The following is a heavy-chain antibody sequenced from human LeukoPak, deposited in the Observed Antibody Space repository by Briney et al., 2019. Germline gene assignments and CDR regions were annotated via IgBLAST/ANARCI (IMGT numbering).Heavy chain of an antibody. D-gene: IGHD3-10*01. CDR3: ARDRSYYGSGSYHFDY. Sequence: SLRLSXAASGFTFSSYGMHWVRQAPGKGLEWVAVIWYDGSNKYYADSVKGRFTISRDNSKNTLYLQMNSLRAEDTVVYYCARDRSYYGSGSYHFDYWGQGTLVTVSS. CDR2: IWYDGSNK. CDR1: GFTFSSYG. J-gene: IGHJ4*02. V-gene: IGHV3-33*01.